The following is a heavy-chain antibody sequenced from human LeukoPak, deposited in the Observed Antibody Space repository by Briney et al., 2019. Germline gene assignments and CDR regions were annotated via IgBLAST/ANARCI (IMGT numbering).Heavy chain of an antibody. CDR2: INAGNGNT. CDR1: GYTFTSYA. V-gene: IGHV1-3*01. D-gene: IGHD2-15*01. CDR3: ARAIVVVAATPLGWFDP. Sequence: ASVKVSCKASGYTFTSYAMHWVRQAPGQRLEWMGWINAGNGNTKYSQKFQGRVTITRDTSASTAHMELSSLRSEDTAVYYCARAIVVVAATPLGWFDPWGQGTLVTVSS. J-gene: IGHJ5*02.